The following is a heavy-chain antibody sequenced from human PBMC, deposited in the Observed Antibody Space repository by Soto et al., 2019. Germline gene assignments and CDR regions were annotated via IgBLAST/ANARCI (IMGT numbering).Heavy chain of an antibody. CDR1: GYTFTSYG. CDR2: ISAYNGKT. J-gene: IGHJ3*02. CDR3: ARDSYYDFWSGYPPDAFDI. V-gene: IGHV1-18*01. Sequence: QVQLVQSGAEVKKPGASVKVSCKASGYTFTSYGISWVRQAPGQGLEWMGWISAYNGKTNYAQKHQGRVTMTTDTSTRTAYMELRSLRSDDTAVYYCARDSYYDFWSGYPPDAFDIWGQGTMVTVSS. D-gene: IGHD3-3*01.